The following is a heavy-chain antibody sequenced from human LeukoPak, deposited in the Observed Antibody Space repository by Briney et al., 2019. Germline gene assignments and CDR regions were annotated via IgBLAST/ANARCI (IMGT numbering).Heavy chain of an antibody. D-gene: IGHD3-10*01. Sequence: ASMKVSCKASGYTFTGYYFHWVRQAPGQGLEWMGWINPNTGGTNYAQRFQGRVTLTWDTSISTAYMELNRLTSDDTAVYYCAASDGHIKAGYYYYMDVWGKGTSVTVSS. CDR1: GYTFTGYY. J-gene: IGHJ6*03. CDR2: INPNTGGT. V-gene: IGHV1-2*02. CDR3: AASDGHIKAGYYYYMDV.